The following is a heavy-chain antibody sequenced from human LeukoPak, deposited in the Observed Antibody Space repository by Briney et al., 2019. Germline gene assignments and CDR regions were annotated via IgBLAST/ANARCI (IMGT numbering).Heavy chain of an antibody. D-gene: IGHD2-2*01. CDR2: IIPIFGTA. CDR1: GGTFSSYA. V-gene: IGHV1-69*13. Sequence: SVKVSCKASGGTFSSYAISWVRQAPGQGLEWMGGIIPIFGTANYAQKFQGRVTITADESTSTAYMELSSLRSEDTAVYYCARGHQLLYSALKGNNYFDYWGQGALVTVSS. J-gene: IGHJ4*02. CDR3: ARGHQLLYSALKGNNYFDY.